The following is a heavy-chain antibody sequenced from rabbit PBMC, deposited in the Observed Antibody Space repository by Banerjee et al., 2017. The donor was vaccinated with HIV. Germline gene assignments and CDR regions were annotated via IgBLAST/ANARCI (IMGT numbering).Heavy chain of an antibody. Sequence: QLKETGGGLVQPGGSLTLSCKASGFDFSSYYMSWVRQAPGKGLEWIGIIYAGKGSTDYASWVNGRFTISSDNAQNTVDLQMNSLTAADTATYFCARGGYDDYGDSFTRLDLWGPGTLVTVS. CDR3: ARGGYDDYGDSFTRLDL. CDR2: IYAGKGST. CDR1: GFDFSSYY. V-gene: IGHV1S7*01. J-gene: IGHJ3*01. D-gene: IGHD2-1*01.